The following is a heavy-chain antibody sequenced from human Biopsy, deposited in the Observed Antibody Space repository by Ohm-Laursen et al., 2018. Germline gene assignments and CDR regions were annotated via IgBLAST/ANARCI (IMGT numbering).Heavy chain of an antibody. D-gene: IGHD3-10*01. V-gene: IGHV4-34*01. CDR2: ISHTGST. Sequence: SETLSLTCAVSNESFSSFYWSWIRQPPAKGREWIGEISHTGSTNYNPPIKSRVYRSVDTSRTHFSLKLISVTAADTAIYYLASQQSTQRWFGEFSPVFRGQGTLVTVSP. CDR1: NESFSSFY. J-gene: IGHJ4*02. CDR3: ASQQSTQRWFGEFSPVF.